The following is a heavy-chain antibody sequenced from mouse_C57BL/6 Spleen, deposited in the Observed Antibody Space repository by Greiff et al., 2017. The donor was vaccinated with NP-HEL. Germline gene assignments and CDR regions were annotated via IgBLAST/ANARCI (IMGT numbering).Heavy chain of an antibody. Sequence: VQLQQSGPELVKPGASVKISCKASGYSFTGYYMNWVKQSPEKSLEWIGEINPSTGGTTYNQKFKAKATLTVDKSSSTAYMQLKSLTSEDSAVYYCARRGIYYGYEDYAMDYWGQGTSVTVSS. CDR3: ARRGIYYGYEDYAMDY. CDR1: GYSFTGYY. D-gene: IGHD2-2*01. V-gene: IGHV1-42*01. J-gene: IGHJ4*01. CDR2: INPSTGGT.